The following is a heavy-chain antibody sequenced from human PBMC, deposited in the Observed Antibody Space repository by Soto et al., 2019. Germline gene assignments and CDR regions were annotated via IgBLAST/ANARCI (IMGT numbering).Heavy chain of an antibody. D-gene: IGHD3-10*01. CDR3: ASGRWFGELLHEYYFDY. J-gene: IGHJ4*02. Sequence: GASVKVSCKASGGTFSSYAISWVRQAPGQGLEWMGGIIPIFGTANYAQKFQGRVTITADKSTSTAYMELSSLRSEDTAVYYCASGRWFGELLHEYYFDYWGQGTLVTVSS. V-gene: IGHV1-69*06. CDR2: IIPIFGTA. CDR1: GGTFSSYA.